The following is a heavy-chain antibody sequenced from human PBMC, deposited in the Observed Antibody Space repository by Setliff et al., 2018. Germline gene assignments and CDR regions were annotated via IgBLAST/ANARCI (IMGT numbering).Heavy chain of an antibody. Sequence: GESLRLSCAASGFNFGSYGMHWVHQAPGKGLGWVAFIRFDGTTKYYADSVKGRFTISRDNSQNTLYLQMDSLRPEDTAVYYCAKVKKQLIRGSGLELWGQGTLGTVSS. D-gene: IGHD3-10*01. CDR1: GFNFGSYG. V-gene: IGHV3-30*02. CDR3: AKVKKQLIRGSGLEL. CDR2: IRFDGTTK. J-gene: IGHJ4*02.